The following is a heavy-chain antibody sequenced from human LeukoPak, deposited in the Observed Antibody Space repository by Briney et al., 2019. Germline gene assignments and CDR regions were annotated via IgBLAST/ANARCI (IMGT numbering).Heavy chain of an antibody. J-gene: IGHJ4*02. CDR2: IYYSGST. CDR1: GGSISSYY. Sequence: SETLSLTCTVSGGSISSYYWSWIRQPPGKGLEWIGYIYYSGSTNYNPPLKSRVTISVDTSKNQFSLKLSSVTAADTAVYYCARVGSSGWSQKYYFDYWGQGTLVTVSS. CDR3: ARVGSSGWSQKYYFDY. V-gene: IGHV4-59*01. D-gene: IGHD6-19*01.